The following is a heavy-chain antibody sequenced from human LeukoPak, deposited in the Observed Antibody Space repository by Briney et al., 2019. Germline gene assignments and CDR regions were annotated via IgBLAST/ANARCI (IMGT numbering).Heavy chain of an antibody. CDR3: APRSGYSSGCCFDY. V-gene: IGHV3-23*01. CDR2: ISGSGGST. J-gene: IGHJ4*02. Sequence: PGGSLRLSCAASGFTFSSYAMSWVRQAPGKVLEWVSAISGSGGSTYYADSVKGRFTISRDNSKNTLYLQMYSLRAEDTAVYYCAPRSGYSSGCCFDYWGQGTLVTVSS. CDR1: GFTFSSYA. D-gene: IGHD6-19*01.